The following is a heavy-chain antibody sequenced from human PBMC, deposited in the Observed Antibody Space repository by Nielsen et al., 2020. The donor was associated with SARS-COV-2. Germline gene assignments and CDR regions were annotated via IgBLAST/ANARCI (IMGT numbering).Heavy chain of an antibody. CDR2: ISWNIGSI. CDR3: AKVRGTTYYFDY. V-gene: IGHV3-9*01. CDR1: GFTFDDYS. Sequence: SLKISCAASGFTFDDYSMHWVRQAPGKGLVWVSGISWNIGSIGYADSVKGRFTISRDNSKNTVYLQMNSLRAEDTAVYYCAKVRGTTYYFDYWGQGTLVTVSS. D-gene: IGHD3-10*01. J-gene: IGHJ4*02.